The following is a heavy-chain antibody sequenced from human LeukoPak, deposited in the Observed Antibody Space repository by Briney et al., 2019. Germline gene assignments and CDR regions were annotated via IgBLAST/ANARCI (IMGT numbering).Heavy chain of an antibody. CDR1: GFTFRSYS. CDR2: ISSTGSTI. J-gene: IGHJ3*02. V-gene: IGHV3-48*04. D-gene: IGHD6-13*01. Sequence: GGSLRLSCAASGFTFRSYSMNWVRQAPGKGLEWISHISSTGSTIYYADSVKGRFTISRDNAKNSLFLQMNSLRAEDTAVYYCARRGHAAVATQKDDALDIWGQGTMVTVSS. CDR3: ARRGHAAVATQKDDALDI.